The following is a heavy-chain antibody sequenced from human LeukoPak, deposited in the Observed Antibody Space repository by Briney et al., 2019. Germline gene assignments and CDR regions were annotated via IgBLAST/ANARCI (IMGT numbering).Heavy chain of an antibody. CDR1: GGSISSSSYY. CDR3: ATHFIVVVVAATTWGNNWFDP. Sequence: NPSETLSLTCTVSGGSISSSSYYWGWIRQPPGKGLEWIGSIYYSGSTYYNPSLKSRVTISVDTSKNQFSLKLSSVTAADTAVYYCATHFIVVVVAATTWGNNWFDPWGQGTLVTVSS. V-gene: IGHV4-39*01. CDR2: IYYSGST. J-gene: IGHJ5*02. D-gene: IGHD2-15*01.